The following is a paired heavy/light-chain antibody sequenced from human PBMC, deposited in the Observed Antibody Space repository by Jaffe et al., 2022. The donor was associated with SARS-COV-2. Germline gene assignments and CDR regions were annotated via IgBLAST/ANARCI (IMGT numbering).Heavy chain of an antibody. CDR2: INPGDSDT. J-gene: IGHJ4*02. CDR3: ARGEVNFDY. Sequence: EVQLVQSGAEVKKPGESLKISCKGSGYSFITYWIAWVRQMPGKGLEWMGIINPGDSDTRYSPSFQGQVTISADKSISTAYLQWSSLKASDTAMYYCARGEVNFDYWGQGTLVTVSS. V-gene: IGHV5-51*01. CDR1: GYSFITYW. D-gene: IGHD3-10*01.
Light chain of an antibody. CDR1: QSVSAY. CDR3: QQSYSTPYT. CDR2: AVS. V-gene: IGKV1-39*01. J-gene: IGKJ2*01. Sequence: DIQMTQSPSSLSASVGDRVTVTCRASQSVSAYLNWYQQKPGKAPKLLISAVSTLQSGVPSRFSGSGSGSGTDFTLAISSLQPEDFATYFCQQSYSTPYTFGQGTKLQIK.